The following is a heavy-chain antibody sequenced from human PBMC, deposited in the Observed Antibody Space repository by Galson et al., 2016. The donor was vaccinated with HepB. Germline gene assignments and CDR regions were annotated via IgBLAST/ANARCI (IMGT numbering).Heavy chain of an antibody. CDR1: GFTFSSHS. Sequence: SLRLSCAASGFTFSSHSMNWVRQTPGKRLEWVAYIHKGGGTNYYADSVRGRFTISRVVPKNSLYLQMNSLKYEDTAVYYCTRDPQALDYWGQGTLVTVSP. CDR3: TRDPQALDY. CDR2: IHKGGGTN. V-gene: IGHV3-48*02. J-gene: IGHJ4*02.